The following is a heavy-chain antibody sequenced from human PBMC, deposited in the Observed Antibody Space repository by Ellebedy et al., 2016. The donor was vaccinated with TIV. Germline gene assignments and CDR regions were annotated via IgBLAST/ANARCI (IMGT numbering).Heavy chain of an antibody. J-gene: IGHJ6*02. CDR3: AKDFNPDTHLVHGMDV. Sequence: GESLKISCAASGFTFSIYAMSWVRQAPGKGLEWVSAISSGGSTTYYADSVKGRFTISRDNSKDTLYLQVSRLRVEDTAIYYCAKDFNPDTHLVHGMDVWGQGTTVTVSS. D-gene: IGHD5-18*01. CDR2: ISSGGSTT. V-gene: IGHV3-23*01. CDR1: GFTFSIYA.